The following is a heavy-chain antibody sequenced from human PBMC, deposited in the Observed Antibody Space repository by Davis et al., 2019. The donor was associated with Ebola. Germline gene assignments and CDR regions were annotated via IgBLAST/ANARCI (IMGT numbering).Heavy chain of an antibody. V-gene: IGHV3-33*01. J-gene: IGHJ5*02. CDR1: GFTFSSYG. CDR3: AREVRGFDP. Sequence: GESLKISCAAFGFTFSSYGMHWVRQAPGKGLEWVAVIWYDGSNKYYADSVKGRFTISRDNSKNTLYLQMNSLRAEDTAVYYCAREVRGFDPWGQGTLVTVSS. CDR2: IWYDGSNK.